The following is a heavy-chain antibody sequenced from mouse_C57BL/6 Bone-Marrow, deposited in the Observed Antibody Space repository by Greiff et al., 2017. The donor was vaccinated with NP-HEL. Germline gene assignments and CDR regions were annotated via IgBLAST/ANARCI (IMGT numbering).Heavy chain of an antibody. CDR3: ARNGSSYWFAY. J-gene: IGHJ3*01. CDR2: ISSGSSTI. D-gene: IGHD1-1*01. CDR1: GFTFSDYG. Sequence: EVNLVESGGGLVKPGGSLKLSCAASGFTFSDYGMHWVRQAPEKGLEWVAYISSGSSTIYYADTVKGRFTISRDNAKNTLFLQMTSLRSEDTAMYYCARNGSSYWFAYWGQGTLVTVSA. V-gene: IGHV5-17*01.